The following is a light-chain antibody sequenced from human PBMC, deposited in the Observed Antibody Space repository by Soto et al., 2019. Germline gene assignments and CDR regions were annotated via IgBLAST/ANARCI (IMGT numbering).Light chain of an antibody. Sequence: SVLTQPPSGSGTTGQRVTVPCSGSSSNIGSNTVNWYQQLPGTAPKLLIYSNNQRPSGVPDRFSGSKSGTSASLAISGLQSEDEADYYCAAWDDSLNGLYVFGTGTKATVL. CDR3: AAWDDSLNGLYV. CDR2: SNN. CDR1: SSNIGSNT. V-gene: IGLV1-44*01. J-gene: IGLJ1*01.